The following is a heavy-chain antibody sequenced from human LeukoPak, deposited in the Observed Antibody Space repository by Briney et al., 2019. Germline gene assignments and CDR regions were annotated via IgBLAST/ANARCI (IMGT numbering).Heavy chain of an antibody. D-gene: IGHD6-19*01. Sequence: PSETLSLTCTVSGGTISSYYWSWIRQPPGKGLEWIGYIYYSGSTNYNPSLKSRVTISVDTYKNQFSLKLSSVTDADTAVYYCARDVGSGWEYFQHWGQGTLVTVSS. CDR2: IYYSGST. J-gene: IGHJ1*01. CDR1: GGTISSYY. CDR3: ARDVGSGWEYFQH. V-gene: IGHV4-59*12.